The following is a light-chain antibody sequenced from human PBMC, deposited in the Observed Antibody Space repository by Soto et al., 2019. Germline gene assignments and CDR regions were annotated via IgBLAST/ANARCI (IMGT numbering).Light chain of an antibody. CDR3: QQYSTSPLT. Sequence: EILLTQSPGTLSLSPGERVTLSCRASQGVGNNYLAWYQQKPGQAPRLLVHGASNRATGIPDRFIGSGSETVFTLTISRLEPADFAVYYCQQYSTSPLTFGQGTKGES. V-gene: IGKV3-20*01. CDR2: GAS. J-gene: IGKJ1*01. CDR1: QGVGNNY.